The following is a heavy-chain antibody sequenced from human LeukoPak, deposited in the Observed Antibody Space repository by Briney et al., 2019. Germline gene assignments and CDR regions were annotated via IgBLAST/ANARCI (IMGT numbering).Heavy chain of an antibody. CDR1: GFTFSSYW. CDR2: IKQDGSEK. V-gene: IGHV3-7*03. D-gene: IGHD3-22*01. Sequence: QSGGSLRLSCAASGFTFSSYWMSWVRQAPGKGPEWVANIKQDGSEKYYVDSVKGRFTISRDNAKNSLYLQMNSLRAEDTAVYYCAREDSSGYYDGFDYWGQGTLVTVSS. J-gene: IGHJ4*02. CDR3: AREDSSGYYDGFDY.